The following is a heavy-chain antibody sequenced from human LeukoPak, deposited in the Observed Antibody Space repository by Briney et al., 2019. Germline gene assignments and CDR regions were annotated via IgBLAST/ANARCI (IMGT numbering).Heavy chain of an antibody. J-gene: IGHJ6*03. Sequence: GGSLRLSCAASGFTFSSYAMRWVRQAPGKGLEWVSDISGSGGSTYYADSVKGRFTISRDNSKNTLYLQMNSLRAEDTAVYYCAKMVGATPSYCYMDVWGKGTTVTVSS. CDR1: GFTFSSYA. CDR3: AKMVGATPSYCYMDV. V-gene: IGHV3-23*01. D-gene: IGHD1-26*01. CDR2: ISGSGGST.